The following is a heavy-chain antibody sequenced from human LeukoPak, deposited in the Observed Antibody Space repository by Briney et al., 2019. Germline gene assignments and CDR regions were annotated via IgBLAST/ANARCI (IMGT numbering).Heavy chain of an antibody. V-gene: IGHV3-30*18. D-gene: IGHD4-17*01. CDR3: AKRPSDYGDYVTYFDY. J-gene: IGHJ4*02. CDR2: ISDDGRNK. Sequence: PGGSLRLSCAASRFSFISYGMHWVRQAPGKGLEWVGVISDDGRNKKYADSVKGRFTISRDNSMDTLYLQMNSLRDEDTAVYYCAKRPSDYGDYVTYFDYWGQGTLVTVSS. CDR1: RFSFISYG.